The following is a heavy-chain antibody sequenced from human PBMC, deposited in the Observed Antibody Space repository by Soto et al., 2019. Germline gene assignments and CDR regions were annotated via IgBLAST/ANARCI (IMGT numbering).Heavy chain of an antibody. Sequence: GESLKISCKGSGYSFTSYWIGWVRQMPGKGLEWMGIIYPGDSDTRYSPSFQGQVTISADKSISTAYLQWSSLKASDTAMYYCARHPFREPDFTTTYYYYGMDVWGQGTTVTVSS. J-gene: IGHJ6*02. V-gene: IGHV5-51*01. CDR3: ARHPFREPDFTTTYYYYGMDV. CDR2: IYPGDSDT. CDR1: GYSFTSYW. D-gene: IGHD3-16*01.